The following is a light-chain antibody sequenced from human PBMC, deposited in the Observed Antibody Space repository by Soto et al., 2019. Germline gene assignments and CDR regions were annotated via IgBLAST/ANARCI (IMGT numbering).Light chain of an antibody. Sequence: IEMTQSPCTQTLSPGERATLSCRASQSVASRNLAWYQQKSGQAPRLLIYGASSRAIHTPDRFSGSGSGTDFTLTISGVEPEDFAVYYCQHFANAPWTFGQGTKVDIK. CDR1: QSVASRN. CDR2: GAS. V-gene: IGKV3-20*01. CDR3: QHFANAPWT. J-gene: IGKJ1*01.